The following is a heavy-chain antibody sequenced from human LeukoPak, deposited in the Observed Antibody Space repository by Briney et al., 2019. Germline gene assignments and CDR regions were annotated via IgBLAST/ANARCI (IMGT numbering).Heavy chain of an antibody. Sequence: SETLSLTCTVSGGSISSSSYYWGWIRQPPGKGLEWIGSIYYSGTTNYNPSLKSRVTISVDTSKNQFSLKLSSVTAADTAVYYCASMAARHYYYYMDVWGKGTTVTVSS. V-gene: IGHV4-39*07. CDR2: IYYSGTT. D-gene: IGHD6-6*01. CDR3: ASMAARHYYYYMDV. J-gene: IGHJ6*03. CDR1: GGSISSSSYY.